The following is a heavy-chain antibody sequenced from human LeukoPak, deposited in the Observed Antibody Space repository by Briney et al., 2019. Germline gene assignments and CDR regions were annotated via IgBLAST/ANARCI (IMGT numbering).Heavy chain of an antibody. CDR3: TTKVIRGNSGDDYDD. D-gene: IGHD5-12*01. CDR1: GATFISYA. J-gene: IGHJ4*02. V-gene: IGHV3-30*03. Sequence: PGGSLRLSWAASGATFISYARPWFRQAPAKGLEWVALISSDGNDKLYGDSVKGRFTISRDDSKSTLYLQMNSLRAEDTAVYYCTTKVIRGNSGDDYDDWGQGTLVTVSS. CDR2: ISSDGNDK.